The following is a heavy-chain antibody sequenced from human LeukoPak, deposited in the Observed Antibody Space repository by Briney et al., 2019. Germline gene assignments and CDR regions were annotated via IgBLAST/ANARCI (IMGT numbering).Heavy chain of an antibody. CDR3: ARDFTPTRSFDY. J-gene: IGHJ4*02. CDR2: IYYSGST. CDR1: GGSISSYY. D-gene: IGHD1-14*01. V-gene: IGHV4-59*12. Sequence: KPSETLSLTCTVSGGSISSYYWSWIRQPPGKGLEWIGYIYYSGSTYYNPSLKSRVTISVDTSKNQFSLKLSSVTAADTAVYYCARDFTPTRSFDYWGQGTLVTVSS.